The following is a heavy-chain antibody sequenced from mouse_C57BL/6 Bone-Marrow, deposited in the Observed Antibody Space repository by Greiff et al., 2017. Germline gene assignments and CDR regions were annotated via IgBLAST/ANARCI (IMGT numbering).Heavy chain of an antibody. J-gene: IGHJ3*01. Sequence: QVQLKQPGAELVRPGSSVKLSCKASGYTFTSYWMHWVKQRPIQGLEWIGNIDPSDSETHYNQKFKDKATLTVDKSSSTAYMQLSSLTSEDAAVYYCARGVGLRHWCAYWGQGTLVTVSA. CDR2: IDPSDSET. CDR3: ARGVGLRHWCAY. D-gene: IGHD2-4*01. V-gene: IGHV1-52*01. CDR1: GYTFTSYW.